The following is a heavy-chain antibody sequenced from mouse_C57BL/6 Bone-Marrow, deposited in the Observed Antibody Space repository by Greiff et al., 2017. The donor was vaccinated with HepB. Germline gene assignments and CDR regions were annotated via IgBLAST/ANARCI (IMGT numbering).Heavy chain of an antibody. J-gene: IGHJ2*01. CDR1: GYSITSGYY. V-gene: IGHV3-6*01. Sequence: EVQRVESGPGLVKPSQSLSLTCSVTGYSITSGYYWNWIRQFPGNKLEWMGYISYDGSNNYNPSLKNRISITRDTSKNQFFLKLNSVTTEDTATYYCARVHGSTLFDYWGQGTTLTVSS. CDR3: ARVHGSTLFDY. D-gene: IGHD1-1*01. CDR2: ISYDGSN.